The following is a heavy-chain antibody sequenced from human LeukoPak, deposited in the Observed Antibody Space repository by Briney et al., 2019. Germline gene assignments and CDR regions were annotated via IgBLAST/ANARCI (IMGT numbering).Heavy chain of an antibody. CDR2: IYYSGAT. CDR1: GGSIRSSYYY. D-gene: IGHD1-26*01. Sequence: SETLSLTCTVSGGSIRSSYYYWSWIRQPPGNGLEWIGSIYYSGATYYNPSLKSRVTISIDTSKNQFSLRLRSVTAADTAVYYYASPASGSYYPFDYWGQGTLVTVSS. J-gene: IGHJ4*02. V-gene: IGHV4-39*01. CDR3: ASPASGSYYPFDY.